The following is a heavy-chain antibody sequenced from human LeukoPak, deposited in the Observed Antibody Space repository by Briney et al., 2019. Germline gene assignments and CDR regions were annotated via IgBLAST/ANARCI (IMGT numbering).Heavy chain of an antibody. V-gene: IGHV1-46*01. CDR1: GYTFTSNY. Sequence: RASVKVSCKAFGYTFTSNYMHWVRQAPGQGPEGMGGISPSGGSTTYAQKFQGRVTLTRDMSTSTDYLELSSLRSEDTAVYYCAREVAVGYCSGGSCLNLPSVYYYMDVWSKGTTVTISS. CDR2: ISPSGGST. CDR3: AREVAVGYCSGGSCLNLPSVYYYMDV. J-gene: IGHJ6*03. D-gene: IGHD2-15*01.